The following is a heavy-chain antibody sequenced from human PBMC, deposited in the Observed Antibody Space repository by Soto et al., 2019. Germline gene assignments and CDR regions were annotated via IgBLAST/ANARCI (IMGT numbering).Heavy chain of an antibody. Sequence: GGSLRLSCAASGFTFSSYAMSWVRQAPGKGLEWVSAISGSGGSTYYADSVKGRFTISRDNSKNTLYLQMNSLRAEDTAVYYCAKAHIVVVPAAIHWFDPWGQGTLVTVSS. J-gene: IGHJ5*02. CDR1: GFTFSSYA. V-gene: IGHV3-23*01. D-gene: IGHD2-2*01. CDR3: AKAHIVVVPAAIHWFDP. CDR2: ISGSGGST.